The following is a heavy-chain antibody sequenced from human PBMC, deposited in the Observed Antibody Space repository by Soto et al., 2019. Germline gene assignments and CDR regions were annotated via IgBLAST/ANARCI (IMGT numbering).Heavy chain of an antibody. CDR2: IIPIFGTA. Sequence: GASVKVSCKASGGTFSSYAISWVRQAPGQGLEWMGGIIPIFGTAKYSQKFQGRVTITRDTSASTAYMELSSLRSEDTAVYYCARGNYDSSGYRYYFDYWGQGTLVTVSS. D-gene: IGHD3-22*01. CDR1: GGTFSSYA. V-gene: IGHV1-69*05. J-gene: IGHJ4*02. CDR3: ARGNYDSSGYRYYFDY.